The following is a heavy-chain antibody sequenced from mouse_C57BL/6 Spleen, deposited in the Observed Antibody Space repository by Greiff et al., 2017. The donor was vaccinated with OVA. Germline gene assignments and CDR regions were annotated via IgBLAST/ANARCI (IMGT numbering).Heavy chain of an antibody. CDR2: ILPGSGST. V-gene: IGHV1-9*01. Sequence: QVQLQQSGAELMKPGASVKLSCKATGYTFTGYWIEWVKQRPGHGLEWIGEILPGSGSTNYNEKFKGKATFTADTSSNTAYMQLSSLTTEDSAIYYWARPYDRYDGHYYAMDYWGQGTSVTVSS. J-gene: IGHJ4*01. D-gene: IGHD2-3*01. CDR3: ARPYDRYDGHYYAMDY. CDR1: GYTFTGYW.